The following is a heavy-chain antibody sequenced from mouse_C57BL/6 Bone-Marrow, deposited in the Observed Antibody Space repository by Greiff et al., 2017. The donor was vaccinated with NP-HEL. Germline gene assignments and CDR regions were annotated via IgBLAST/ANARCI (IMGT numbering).Heavy chain of an antibody. Sequence: EVKVVESGGDLVKPGGSLKLSCAASGFTFSSYGMSWVRQTPDKRLEWVATISSGGSYTYYPDSVKGRFTISRDNAKNTLYLQMSRLKSEDTAMYYCARGRYGYSNHYFDYWGQGTTLTVSS. CDR3: ARGRYGYSNHYFDY. J-gene: IGHJ2*01. CDR2: ISSGGSYT. V-gene: IGHV5-6*01. CDR1: GFTFSSYG. D-gene: IGHD2-5*01.